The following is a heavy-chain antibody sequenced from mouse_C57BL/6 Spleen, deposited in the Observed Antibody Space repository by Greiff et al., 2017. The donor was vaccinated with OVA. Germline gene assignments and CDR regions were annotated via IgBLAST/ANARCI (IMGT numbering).Heavy chain of an antibody. Sequence: VQLQQPGAELVRPGSSVKLSCKASGYTFTSYWMHWVKQRPIQGLEWIGNIDPSDSETHYNQKFKDKATLTVDKSSSTAYMQLSSLTSEDSAVYYGARGYYYGSSYYAMDYWGQGTSVTVSS. J-gene: IGHJ4*01. D-gene: IGHD1-1*01. V-gene: IGHV1-52*01. CDR1: GYTFTSYW. CDR2: IDPSDSET. CDR3: ARGYYYGSSYYAMDY.